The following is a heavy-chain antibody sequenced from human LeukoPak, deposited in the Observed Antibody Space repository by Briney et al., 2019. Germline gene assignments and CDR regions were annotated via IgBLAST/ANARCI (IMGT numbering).Heavy chain of an antibody. CDR2: ISSSSTYI. J-gene: IGHJ4*02. V-gene: IGHV3-21*01. Sequence: GGSLRLSCAASGFSFSSYYVNWVRQAPGKGLEWISCISSSSTYIYYADSVRGRFAISRDNAKNSLYLQMNSLRAEDTAVYYCVRENHGSFDYWGQGTLVTVSS. D-gene: IGHD1-14*01. CDR1: GFSFSSYY. CDR3: VRENHGSFDY.